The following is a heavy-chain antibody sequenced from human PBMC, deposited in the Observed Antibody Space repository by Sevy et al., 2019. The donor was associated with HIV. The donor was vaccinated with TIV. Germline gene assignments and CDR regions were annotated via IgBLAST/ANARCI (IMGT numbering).Heavy chain of an antibody. D-gene: IGHD6-19*01. Sequence: SETLSLTCTVSGGSFGSSSYYWNWIRQPAGKGLEWIGRIYTSGTTNYIPSLKSRVTMSVDTSKNQFSLKLSSVTAADTAVYYCAGRIAVAAFDYWGQGNLVTVSS. CDR2: IYTSGTT. J-gene: IGHJ4*02. CDR3: AGRIAVAAFDY. CDR1: GGSFGSSSYY. V-gene: IGHV4-61*02.